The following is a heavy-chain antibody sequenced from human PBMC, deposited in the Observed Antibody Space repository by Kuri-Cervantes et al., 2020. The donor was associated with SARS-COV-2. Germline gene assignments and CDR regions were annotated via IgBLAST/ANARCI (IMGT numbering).Heavy chain of an antibody. CDR2: TFYRSKWYN. CDR1: GDSVSSNSVA. Sequence: LRLSCAISGDSVSSNSVAWNWIRQSPSRGLEWLGRTFYRSKWYNDYAVSVKSRITINPDTSKNQFSLQLNSVTPEDTAVYYCARDRDLAGGMGVWGQGTTVTVSS. D-gene: IGHD6-13*01. V-gene: IGHV6-1*01. J-gene: IGHJ6*02. CDR3: ARDRDLAGGMGV.